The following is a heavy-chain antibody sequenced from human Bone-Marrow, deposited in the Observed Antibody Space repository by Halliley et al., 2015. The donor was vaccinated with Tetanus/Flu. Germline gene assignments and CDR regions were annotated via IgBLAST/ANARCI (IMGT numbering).Heavy chain of an antibody. V-gene: IGHV1-18*01. CDR3: ATDLLDIQFAGDRLFEM. CDR2: NEKT. Sequence: NEKTKYSQKVQDRVSLTTDTSTNTVYMELRSLRSDDTATYYCATDLLDIQFAGDRLFEMWGQGTLVTVSS. J-gene: IGHJ4*02. D-gene: IGHD3-16*01.